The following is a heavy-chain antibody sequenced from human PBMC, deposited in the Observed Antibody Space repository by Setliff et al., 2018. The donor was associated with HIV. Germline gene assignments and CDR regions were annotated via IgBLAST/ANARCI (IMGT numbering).Heavy chain of an antibody. J-gene: IGHJ6*03. Sequence: SVKVSCKASGGTFSSYAISWVRQAPGQGLEWMGGIIPIFGTANYAQKFQGRVTITADESTSTAYMELSSLRSEDTAVYYCARHGVVTPVHYYYSYMDVWGKGTTVTVSS. CDR2: IIPIFGTA. D-gene: IGHD2-21*02. V-gene: IGHV1-69*13. CDR1: GGTFSSYA. CDR3: ARHGVVTPVHYYYSYMDV.